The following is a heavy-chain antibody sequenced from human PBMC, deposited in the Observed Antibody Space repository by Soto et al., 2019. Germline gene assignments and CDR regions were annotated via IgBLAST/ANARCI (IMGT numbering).Heavy chain of an antibody. J-gene: IGHJ4*02. CDR2: INPSGGST. V-gene: IGHV1-46*01. Sequence: GASVKVSCKASGYTFTSYYMHWVRQAPGQGLEWMGIINPSGGSTSYAQKFQGRVTMTRDTSTSTVYMELSSLRSEDTAVYYCAKNMAIAVAGSSAFDYWGQGTLVTVSS. CDR1: GYTFTSYY. D-gene: IGHD6-19*01. CDR3: AKNMAIAVAGSSAFDY.